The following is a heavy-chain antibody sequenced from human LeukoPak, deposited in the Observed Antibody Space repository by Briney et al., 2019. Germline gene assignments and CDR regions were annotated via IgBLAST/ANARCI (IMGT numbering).Heavy chain of an antibody. J-gene: IGHJ4*02. CDR3: ARDGRMYDKSGFYYFDY. CDR1: GGSFNGYY. CDR2: INHSGST. D-gene: IGHD3-22*01. V-gene: IGHV4-34*01. Sequence: SETLSLTCAVYGGSFNGYYWSWIRQPPEKGLEWIGEINHSGSTNYNPSLKSRVTISVDTSKNQFSLKLSSVTAADTAVYYCARDGRMYDKSGFYYFDYWGQGTLATVSS.